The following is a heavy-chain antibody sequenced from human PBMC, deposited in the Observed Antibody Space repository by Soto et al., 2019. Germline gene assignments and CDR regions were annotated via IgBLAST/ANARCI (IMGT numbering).Heavy chain of an antibody. D-gene: IGHD6-13*01. Sequence: QVQLVESGGGVVQPGRSLRLSCAASGFTFSNYGMHWVRQAPGKGLEWVAVIWYDGSNKYYADSVKGRFTISRDNSKNALYLQMNSLRAEDTAVYYWARGCPYSSSWFCHFDYWGQGTLVTVSS. CDR2: IWYDGSNK. V-gene: IGHV3-33*01. CDR3: ARGCPYSSSWFCHFDY. J-gene: IGHJ4*02. CDR1: GFTFSNYG.